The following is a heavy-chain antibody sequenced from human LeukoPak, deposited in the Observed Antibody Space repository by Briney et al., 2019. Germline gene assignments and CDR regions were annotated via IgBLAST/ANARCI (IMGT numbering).Heavy chain of an antibody. CDR2: IKQDGSEK. J-gene: IGHJ4*02. D-gene: IGHD1-26*01. Sequence: PGGSLRLSCAASGFTFSSYWMSWVRQAPGKGLEWVANIKQDGSEKYYVDSVKGRFTISRDNAKNSLYLQMNSLRAEDTAVYYCAKVVRAWESENFDYWGQGTLVTVSS. V-gene: IGHV3-7*01. CDR3: AKVVRAWESENFDY. CDR1: GFTFSSYW.